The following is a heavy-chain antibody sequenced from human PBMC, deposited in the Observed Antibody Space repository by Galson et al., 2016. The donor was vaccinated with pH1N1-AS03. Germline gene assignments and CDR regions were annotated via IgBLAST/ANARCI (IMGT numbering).Heavy chain of an antibody. CDR1: TVSFRGAY. D-gene: IGHD1-14*01. CDR3: VRKPTGLDS. J-gene: IGHJ4*02. Sequence: SETLSLTCSVSTVSFRGAYWAWVRQPPGKGMEWISEVILGRSNDCVPGEKTKYAPSLKSRVTISIDTPRSQLSFRRTSVTAADTAVYYCVRKPTGLDSWGQGSLVTVSS. V-gene: IGHV4-34*12. CDR2: VILGRSNDCVPGEKT.